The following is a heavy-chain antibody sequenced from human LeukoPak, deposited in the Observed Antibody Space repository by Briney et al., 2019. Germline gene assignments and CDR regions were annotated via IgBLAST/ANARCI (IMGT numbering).Heavy chain of an antibody. J-gene: IGHJ6*02. CDR2: ILNGGST. V-gene: IGHV4-4*07. CDR1: GGSISTYY. D-gene: IGHD3-10*01. Sequence: PSETLSLTCTVSGGSISTYYWTWIRQPAGKGLEWIGRILNGGSTNYNPSLKSRLTMSVDTSKNQFSLKLNSVTAADTAVYYCARGSMGGSGSYYRDYYYGMDVRGQGTTVTVSS. CDR3: ARGSMGGSGSYYRDYYYGMDV.